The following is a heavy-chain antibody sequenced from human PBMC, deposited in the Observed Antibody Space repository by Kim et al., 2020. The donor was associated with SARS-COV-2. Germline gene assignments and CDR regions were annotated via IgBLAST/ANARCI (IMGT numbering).Heavy chain of an antibody. V-gene: IGHV4-31*03. Sequence: SETLSLTCTVSGGSISSGGYYWSWIRQHPGKGLEWIGYIYYSGSTYYNPSLKSRVTISVDTSKNQFSLKLSSVTAADTAVYYCARAASTILGVVKHFDYWGQGNLVTVSS. D-gene: IGHD3-3*01. J-gene: IGHJ4*02. CDR1: GGSISSGGYY. CDR2: IYYSGST. CDR3: ARAASTILGVVKHFDY.